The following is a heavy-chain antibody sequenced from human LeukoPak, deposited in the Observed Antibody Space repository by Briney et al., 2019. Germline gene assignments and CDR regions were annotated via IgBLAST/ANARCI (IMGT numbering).Heavy chain of an antibody. CDR2: MNPNSGNT. CDR1: GYTFTSYD. Sequence: ASVKVSCKASGYTFTSYDINWVRQATGQGLEWMGWMNPNSGNTGYAQKFQGRVTITRNTSISTAYMELSSLRSEDTAVYYCAGRYSGYDGSFDYWGQGTLVTVSS. D-gene: IGHD5-12*01. V-gene: IGHV1-8*03. CDR3: AGRYSGYDGSFDY. J-gene: IGHJ4*02.